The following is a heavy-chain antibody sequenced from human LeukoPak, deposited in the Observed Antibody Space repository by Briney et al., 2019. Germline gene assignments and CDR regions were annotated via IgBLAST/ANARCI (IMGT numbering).Heavy chain of an antibody. D-gene: IGHD4-11*01. V-gene: IGHV3-48*01. J-gene: IGHJ3*02. CDR3: ATLGAYYSNYVSGAFDI. Sequence: PGGSLRLSCAASGFTFSSYSMNWVRQAPGKGLEWVSYISSSSSTIYYADSVKGRFTISRDNAKNSLYLQMNSLRAEDTAVYYCATLGAYYSNYVSGAFDIWGQGTMVTVSS. CDR2: ISSSSSTI. CDR1: GFTFSSYS.